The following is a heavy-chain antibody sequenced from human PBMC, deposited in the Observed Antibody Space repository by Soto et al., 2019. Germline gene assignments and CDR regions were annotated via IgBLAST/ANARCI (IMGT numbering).Heavy chain of an antibody. D-gene: IGHD5-12*01. CDR3: APSPGSGHDYRY. CDR2: INPNSGGT. Sequence: GSAVKVSCTADGDTFTCYYMHSLRQAPGQGLEWMGWINPNSGGTNYAQKFQGRVTMTRDASISTAYMELSRLRSDDTALYYCAPSPGSGHDYRYWGQGTLVTVSS. V-gene: IGHV1-2*02. J-gene: IGHJ4*02. CDR1: GDTFTCYY.